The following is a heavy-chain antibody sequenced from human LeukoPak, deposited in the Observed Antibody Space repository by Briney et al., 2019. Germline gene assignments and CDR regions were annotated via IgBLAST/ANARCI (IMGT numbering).Heavy chain of an antibody. D-gene: IGHD1-26*01. CDR2: IRYDGTNK. J-gene: IGHJ4*02. CDR1: GFTFSSYG. V-gene: IGHV3-30*02. CDR3: AKTRGWELLSDSSDH. Sequence: GGSLRLSCAASGFTFSSYGMHWVRQAPGKGLEWVAFIRYDGTNKYYADSVKGRFTISRDNSKNTLYLQMNSLRAEDTAVYYCAKTRGWELLSDSSDHWGQGTLVTVSS.